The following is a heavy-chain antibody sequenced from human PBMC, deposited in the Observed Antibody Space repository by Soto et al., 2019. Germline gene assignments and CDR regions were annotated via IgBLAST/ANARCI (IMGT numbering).Heavy chain of an antibody. CDR2: ISWNSGII. D-gene: IGHD4-4*01. J-gene: IGHJ4*02. Sequence: AGGSLRLSCAASGFTLENYAMHWVRQAPGKGLEWVSGISWNSGIIGYADSVKGRFTISRDNAKNSLYLQMNSLRAEDTAFYYCAKDKLYSNYEYYFDNWGRGTQVTVSS. CDR3: AKDKLYSNYEYYFDN. V-gene: IGHV3-9*01. CDR1: GFTLENYA.